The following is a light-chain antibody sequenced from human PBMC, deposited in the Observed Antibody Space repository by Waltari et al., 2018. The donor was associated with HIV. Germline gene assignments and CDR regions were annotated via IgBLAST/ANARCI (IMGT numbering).Light chain of an antibody. CDR3: QSYDSSLSGYV. Sequence: QSVLTQPPSVSGAPGQRVTISCTGSSSNIGAGYDVHWYQQLPGTAPKLLIYDNTNRPSGVPDPISGSKSGTSASLAITGLQAEDEADYYCQSYDSSLSGYVFGTGTKVTVL. CDR1: SSNIGAGYD. J-gene: IGLJ1*01. CDR2: DNT. V-gene: IGLV1-40*01.